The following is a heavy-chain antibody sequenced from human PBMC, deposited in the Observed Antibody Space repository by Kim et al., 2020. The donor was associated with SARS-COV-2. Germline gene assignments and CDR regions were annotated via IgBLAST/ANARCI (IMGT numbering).Heavy chain of an antibody. V-gene: IGHV4-4*02. D-gene: IGHD3-10*01. Sequence: SETLSLTCAVSGGSISSSNWWSWVRQPPGKGLEWIGEIYHSGSTNYNPSLKSRVTISVDKSKNQFSLKLSSVTAADTAVYYCARGVGANYYGSGSIWGQGTMVTVSS. CDR2: IYHSGST. CDR1: GGSISSSNW. CDR3: ARGVGANYYGSGSI. J-gene: IGHJ3*02.